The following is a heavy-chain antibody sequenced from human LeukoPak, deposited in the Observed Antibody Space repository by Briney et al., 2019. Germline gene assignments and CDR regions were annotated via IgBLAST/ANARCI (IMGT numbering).Heavy chain of an antibody. Sequence: SETLSLTCTVSGGSISSYYWSWIRQPPGKGLEWIGYIYYSGSTNYNPSLKSRVTVSVDTSKNQFSLKLSSVTAADTAVYYCARGTYDFWSGYYYYGMDVWGQGTTVTVSS. CDR2: IYYSGST. CDR1: GGSISSYY. J-gene: IGHJ6*02. V-gene: IGHV4-59*08. D-gene: IGHD3-3*01. CDR3: ARGTYDFWSGYYYYGMDV.